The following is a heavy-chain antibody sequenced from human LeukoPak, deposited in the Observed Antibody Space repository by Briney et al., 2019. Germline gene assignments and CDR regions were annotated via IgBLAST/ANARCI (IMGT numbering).Heavy chain of an antibody. D-gene: IGHD1-26*01. J-gene: IGHJ3*02. Sequence: GGSLRLSCAASEFAFSSYAMTWVRQAPGKGLEWVSTISPTGGYTYYADSAKGRFTISRDNSNNTLSLQMNSLRADETAVYFCAKAKVHTTDAFDIWGQGLMVTVSS. CDR1: EFAFSSYA. CDR3: AKAKVHTTDAFDI. CDR2: ISPTGGYT. V-gene: IGHV3-23*01.